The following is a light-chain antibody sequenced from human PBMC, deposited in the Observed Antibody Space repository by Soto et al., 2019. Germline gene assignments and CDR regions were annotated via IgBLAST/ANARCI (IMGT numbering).Light chain of an antibody. V-gene: IGLV1-40*01. Sequence: QSVLTQPPSVSGAPGQTVTISCTGSSSNTGAGYDVHWYQQLPGTAPRLLIYGNSDRPSGVPDRFFGSKSGTSASLAITGLQAEDEADYYCQSYDSSLSGYVFGTGTKLTVL. CDR2: GNS. J-gene: IGLJ1*01. CDR3: QSYDSSLSGYV. CDR1: SSNTGAGYD.